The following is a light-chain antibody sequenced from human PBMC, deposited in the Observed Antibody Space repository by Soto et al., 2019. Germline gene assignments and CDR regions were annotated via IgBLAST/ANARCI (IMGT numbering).Light chain of an antibody. V-gene: IGKV3-20*01. J-gene: IGKJ3*01. CDR3: QQYGSSRFT. Sequence: EIVLTQSPGTLSLSPGERATLSCRASQSISSSYLAWYQQKPGQAPRLLVYGASSRATGIPDRFSGSGSGTDLTLTISRLEPEDFEVYYCQQYGSSRFTFGHGNKVDIK. CDR1: QSISSSY. CDR2: GAS.